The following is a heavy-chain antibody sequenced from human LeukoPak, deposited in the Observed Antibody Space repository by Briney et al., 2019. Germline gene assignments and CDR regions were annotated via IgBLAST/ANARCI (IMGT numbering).Heavy chain of an antibody. CDR2: ISSSSSYI. Sequence: GGSLRLSRAASGFTFSSYSMNWVRQAPGKGLEWVSSISSSSSYIYYADSVKVRFTISRDNAKNSLYLQMNSLRAEDTAVYYCASSGYCSGGSCPWGQGTLVTVSS. CDR1: GFTFSSYS. CDR3: ASSGYCSGGSCP. D-gene: IGHD2-15*01. V-gene: IGHV3-21*01. J-gene: IGHJ5*02.